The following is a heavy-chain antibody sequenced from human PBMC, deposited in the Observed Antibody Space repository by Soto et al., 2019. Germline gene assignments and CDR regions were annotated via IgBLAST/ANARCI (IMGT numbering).Heavy chain of an antibody. CDR3: ASVVDTATGYYFDF. CDR2: IYPGDSDT. V-gene: IGHV5-51*01. Sequence: GESLKISCXGSGYSFTTYWIGWVRQMSGKGLEWMGIIYPGDSDTKYSPSFQGQVTISADKSISTAYLQWSSLKASDTAMYYCASVVDTATGYYFDFWGQGTLVTVSS. J-gene: IGHJ4*02. CDR1: GYSFTTYW. D-gene: IGHD5-18*01.